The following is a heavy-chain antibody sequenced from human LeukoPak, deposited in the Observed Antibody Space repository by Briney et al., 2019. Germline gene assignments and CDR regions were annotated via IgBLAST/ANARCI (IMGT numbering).Heavy chain of an antibody. Sequence: ASVKVSCKASGYRFTGYYIHWVRQAPGQGLEWMGWINPHSGGTKFAQKFQGRVTMTRDTSISTAYMEVSRLRSDDAAVYYCAREYYDILTGSLDYWGQGTLVTVSS. CDR2: INPHSGGT. CDR1: GYRFTGYY. D-gene: IGHD3-9*01. CDR3: AREYYDILTGSLDY. J-gene: IGHJ4*02. V-gene: IGHV1-2*02.